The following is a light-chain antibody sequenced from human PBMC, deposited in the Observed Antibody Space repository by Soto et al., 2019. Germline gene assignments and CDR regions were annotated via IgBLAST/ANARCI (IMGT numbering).Light chain of an antibody. J-gene: IGKJ2*01. V-gene: IGKV3-20*01. Sequence: EIVLTQSPGTLSLSPGERATLSCRASQSVSSSYLAWYQQKPGQAPRLLIYGASSRATGIPDRFSGSGSGTDCTLTISRREPEDFAVYYCQQYGRSPRTFGQGTKLEIK. CDR1: QSVSSSY. CDR3: QQYGRSPRT. CDR2: GAS.